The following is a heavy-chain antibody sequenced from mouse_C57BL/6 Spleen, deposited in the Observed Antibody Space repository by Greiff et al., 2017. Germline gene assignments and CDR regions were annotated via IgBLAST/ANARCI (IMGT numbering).Heavy chain of an antibody. CDR2: ISYDGSN. CDR1: GYSITSGYY. D-gene: IGHD2-1*01. CDR3: ARDRGLLFDY. J-gene: IGHJ2*01. Sequence: DVKLQESGPGLVKPSQSLSLTCSVTGYSITSGYYWNWIRQFPGNKLEWMGYISYDGSNNYNPSLKNRISITRDTSKNQFFLKLNSVTTEDTATYYCARDRGLLFDYWGQGTTLTVSS. V-gene: IGHV3-6*01.